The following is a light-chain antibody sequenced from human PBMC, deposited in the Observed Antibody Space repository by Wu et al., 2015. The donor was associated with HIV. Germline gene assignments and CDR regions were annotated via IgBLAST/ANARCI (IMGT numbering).Light chain of an antibody. CDR2: GAS. J-gene: IGKJ1*01. Sequence: VMTQSPVTLSVSPGERATLSCRASQSVSGNLAWYQQKPGQAPRLLIYGASSRATGIPDRFSGSGSGTDFTLTISRPEPEDFAVYYCQQYGSSPWTFGQGTKVEIK. V-gene: IGKV3-20*01. CDR3: QQYGSSPWT. CDR1: QSVSGN.